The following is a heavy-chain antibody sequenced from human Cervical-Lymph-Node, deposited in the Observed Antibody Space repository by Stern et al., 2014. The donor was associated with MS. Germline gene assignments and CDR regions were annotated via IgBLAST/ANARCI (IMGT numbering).Heavy chain of an antibody. CDR3: AKNARNPGSMEP. D-gene: IGHD1-14*01. CDR2: MNPNSGET. V-gene: IGHV1-8*01. Sequence: VQLEESGAEVKKPGASVKVSCKASGYTFTTYDINWVRQATGQGLEWLGWMNPNSGETGYAQRFQGRVTMTRDPSISTAYMELRSLTSDDTAVYYCAKNARNPGSMEPWGQGTLVTVSS. CDR1: GYTFTTYD. J-gene: IGHJ4*02.